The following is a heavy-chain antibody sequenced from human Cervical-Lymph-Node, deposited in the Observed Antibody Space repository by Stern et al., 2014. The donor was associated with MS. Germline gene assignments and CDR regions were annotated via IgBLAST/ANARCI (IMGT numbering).Heavy chain of an antibody. CDR1: GGTFSSYA. CDR3: ARRDYYDSSGYYGDAFDI. Sequence: DQLVESGAEVKKPGSSVKVSCKASGGTFSSYAISWVRQAPGRGLEWMGEILPMFGTTKYAQKFQGRVTIIADGSTTTAYMELSSLRSEDTAVYYCARRDYYDSSGYYGDAFDIWGQGTMVTVSS. D-gene: IGHD3-22*01. CDR2: ILPMFGTT. J-gene: IGHJ3*02. V-gene: IGHV1-69*01.